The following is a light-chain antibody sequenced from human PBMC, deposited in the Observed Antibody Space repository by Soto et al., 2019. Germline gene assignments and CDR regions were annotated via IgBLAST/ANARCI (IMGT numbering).Light chain of an antibody. CDR3: QQYGNSRFT. CDR2: GAS. V-gene: IGKV3-20*01. CDR1: QTITNNY. J-gene: IGKJ3*01. Sequence: EIVLTQSPGTLSLSPGERATLFCRASQTITNNYLAWYQQKPGQAPRLLVYGASSRATGIPDRFSGSGSGTDVTLTISRLEPEDFAVYYCQQYGNSRFTFGPGTKVDIK.